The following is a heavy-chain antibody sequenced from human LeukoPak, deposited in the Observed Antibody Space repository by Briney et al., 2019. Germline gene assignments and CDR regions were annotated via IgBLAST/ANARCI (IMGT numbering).Heavy chain of an antibody. J-gene: IGHJ5*02. CDR2: ISGSGSST. CDR1: GFTFSSYW. CDR3: AREVLGEPEYNWFDP. D-gene: IGHD1-14*01. Sequence: PGGSLRLSCAASGFTFSSYWMSWVRQPPGKGLEWVSAISGSGSSTYYAASVKGRFTISRDNSKNTPYLQMNSLRAEDTAVYYCAREVLGEPEYNWFDPWGQGTLVTVSS. V-gene: IGHV3-23*01.